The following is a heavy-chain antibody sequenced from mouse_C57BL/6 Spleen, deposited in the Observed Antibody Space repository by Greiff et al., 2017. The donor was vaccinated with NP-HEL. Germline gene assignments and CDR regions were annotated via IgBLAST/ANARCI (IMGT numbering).Heavy chain of an antibody. D-gene: IGHD3-2*02. Sequence: QVQLKQPGAELVKPGASVKLSCKASGYTFTSYWMQWVKQRPGQGLEWIGEIDPSDSYTNYNQKFKGKATLTVDTSSSTAYMQLSSLTSEDSAVYYCASETAQARRFAYWGQGTLVTVSA. V-gene: IGHV1-50*01. CDR3: ASETAQARRFAY. J-gene: IGHJ3*01. CDR2: IDPSDSYT. CDR1: GYTFTSYW.